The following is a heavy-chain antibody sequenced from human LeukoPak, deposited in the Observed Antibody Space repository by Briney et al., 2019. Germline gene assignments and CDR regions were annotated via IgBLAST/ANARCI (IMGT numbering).Heavy chain of an antibody. D-gene: IGHD2-2*01. Sequence: SGPTLVNPTQTLTLTCTFSGFSLTISRVGVGWIRQPPGKALEWPAVIYSNDDKRYRPSLKSRLTITKDTSKNQVVLTMTNMDPMDTATYYCARAIVVVPGGIRELDYWGQGTLVTVSS. CDR3: ARAIVVVPGGIRELDY. CDR1: GFSLTISRVG. J-gene: IGHJ4*02. V-gene: IGHV2-5*01. CDR2: IYSNDDK.